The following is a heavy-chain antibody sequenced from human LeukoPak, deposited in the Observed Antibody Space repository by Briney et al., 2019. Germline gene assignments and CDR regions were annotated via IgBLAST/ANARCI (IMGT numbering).Heavy chain of an antibody. V-gene: IGHV3-23*01. CDR3: AKAPKDYYGSGSYYFFDY. CDR2: ISGSGGST. J-gene: IGHJ4*02. CDR1: GFTFSSYA. D-gene: IGHD3-10*01. Sequence: GGSLRLSCAASGFTFSSYAMSWVRQAPGKGLEWVSAISGSGGSTYYADSVKGRFTISRDNSKNTLYLQMNSLRAEDTAVYYCAKAPKDYYGSGSYYFFDYWGQGTLVTVSS.